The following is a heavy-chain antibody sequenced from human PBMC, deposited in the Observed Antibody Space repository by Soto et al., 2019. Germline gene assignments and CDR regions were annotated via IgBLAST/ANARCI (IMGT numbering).Heavy chain of an antibody. CDR1: GDSMTTVGYY. Sequence: TSETLSLTCTVSGDSMTTVGYYWTWIRQHPGQGLEWIGFISYSGSTYYSSSLKGRVAISADTSKNQFSLKLNSVTAADTAVYYCTRGDYWGQGTLVTVSS. CDR2: ISYSGST. J-gene: IGHJ4*02. CDR3: TRGDY. V-gene: IGHV4-31*03.